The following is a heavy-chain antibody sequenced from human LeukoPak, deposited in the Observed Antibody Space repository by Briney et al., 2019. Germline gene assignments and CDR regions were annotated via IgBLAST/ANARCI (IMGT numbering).Heavy chain of an antibody. CDR3: ARAPLTMDAFDI. CDR1: GGSISSGDYY. D-gene: IGHD3-10*01. J-gene: IGHJ3*02. Sequence: PSETLSLTCTVSGGSISSGDYYWSWIRQPPGKGLEWIGYIYYSGSTYYTPSLRGRVTISVDTSKNQFSLNLSSVTAADTAVYYCARAPLTMDAFDIWGQGTMVTVSS. CDR2: IYYSGST. V-gene: IGHV4-30-4*01.